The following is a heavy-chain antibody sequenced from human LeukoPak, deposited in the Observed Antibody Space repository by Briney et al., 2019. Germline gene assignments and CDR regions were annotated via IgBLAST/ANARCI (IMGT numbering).Heavy chain of an antibody. D-gene: IGHD2-15*01. J-gene: IGHJ4*02. CDR1: GGPFSGYY. V-gene: IGHV4-34*10. CDR2: INHNGYT. CDR3: ARHCRYGGLDY. Sequence: SETLSLTCAVYGGPFSGYYWNWIRQPPGKGLEWIGEINHNGYTNYNPSLMSRITMSVDTSKNQFSLKLSSVTAADTAVYYCARHCRYGGLDYWGQGALVTVSS.